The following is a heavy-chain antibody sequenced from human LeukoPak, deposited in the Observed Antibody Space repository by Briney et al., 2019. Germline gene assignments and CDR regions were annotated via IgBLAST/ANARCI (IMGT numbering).Heavy chain of an antibody. CDR1: GGTFSTYA. Sequence: AVKVSCKASGGTFSTYAITWVRQAPGQGLEWMARIIPIFGIANYAQKFQGRVTITADKSTSTAYMELSSLRSEDTAVYYCASGYYDILTGYFDYWGQGTLVTVSS. D-gene: IGHD3-9*01. V-gene: IGHV1-69*04. J-gene: IGHJ4*02. CDR3: ASGYYDILTGYFDY. CDR2: IIPIFGIA.